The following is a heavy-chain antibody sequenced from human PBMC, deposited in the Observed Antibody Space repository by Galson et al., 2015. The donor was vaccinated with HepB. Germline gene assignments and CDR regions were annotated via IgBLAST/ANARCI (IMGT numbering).Heavy chain of an antibody. CDR2: IYSGSST. D-gene: IGHD4-17*01. J-gene: IGHJ6*02. CDR1: GFTVSSNY. V-gene: IGHV3-53*01. CDR3: ARDQQVTNHYYYYGMDV. Sequence: SLRLSCAASGFTVSSNYMSWVRQAPGKGLEWVSVIYSGSSTYYADSVKGRCTISRDNSKNTLYLQVNSLRAEDTAVYYCARDQQVTNHYYYYGMDVWGQGTTVTVSS.